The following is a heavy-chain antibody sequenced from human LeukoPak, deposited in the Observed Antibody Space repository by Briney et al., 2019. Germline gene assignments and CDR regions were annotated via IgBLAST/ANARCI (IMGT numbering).Heavy chain of an antibody. CDR2: IYTSGST. D-gene: IGHD6-13*01. CDR1: GGSISSGGYS. CDR3: ARAWGSSTWGSSYYYYMDV. Sequence: RSSETLSLTCAVSGGSISSGGYSWSWIRQPPGKGLEWIGYIYTSGSTNYNPSLKSRVTMSVDTSKNQFSLKLSSVTAADTAVYYCARAWGSSTWGSSYYYYMDVWGKGTTVTISS. J-gene: IGHJ6*03. V-gene: IGHV4-61*08.